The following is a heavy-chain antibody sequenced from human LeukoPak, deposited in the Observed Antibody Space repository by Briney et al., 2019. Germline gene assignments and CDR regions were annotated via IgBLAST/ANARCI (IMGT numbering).Heavy chain of an antibody. D-gene: IGHD6-13*01. V-gene: IGHV3-23*01. CDR3: ARRGSSWYEFDY. CDR2: ISGSGGST. Sequence: GGSLRLSCAASGFTFSSYAMSWVRQAPGKGLEWVSAISGSGGSTYYADSVKGRFTISRDNSKNSLYLRMNSLRAEDTALYYCARRGSSWYEFDYWGQGTLVTVSS. CDR1: GFTFSSYA. J-gene: IGHJ4*02.